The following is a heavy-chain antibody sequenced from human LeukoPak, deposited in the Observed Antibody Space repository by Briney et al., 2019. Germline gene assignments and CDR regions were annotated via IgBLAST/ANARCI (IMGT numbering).Heavy chain of an antibody. D-gene: IGHD3-10*01. CDR2: INHSGST. CDR3: ARDGSGKYAFDI. CDR1: GGSFSGYY. J-gene: IGHJ3*02. Sequence: PLETLSLTCAVYGGSFSGYYWSWIRQPPGKGLEWIGEINHSGSTNYNPSLKSRVTMSVDTSKNQFSLKLSSVTAADTAVYYCARDGSGKYAFDIWGQGTMVTVSS. V-gene: IGHV4-34*01.